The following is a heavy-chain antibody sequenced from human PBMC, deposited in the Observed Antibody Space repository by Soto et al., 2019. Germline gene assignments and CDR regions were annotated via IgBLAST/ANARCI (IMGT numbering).Heavy chain of an antibody. D-gene: IGHD6-19*01. CDR1: GFTFTSSA. V-gene: IGHV1-58*01. CDR3: AAGPRHSSGWYYYYYGMDV. J-gene: IGHJ6*02. Sequence: SVKVSCKASGFTFTSSAVQWVRQARGQRLEWIGWIVVGSGNTNYAQKFQERVTITRDMSTSTAYMELSSLRSEDTAVYYCAAGPRHSSGWYYYYYGMDVWSQGTTVTVSS. CDR2: IVVGSGNT.